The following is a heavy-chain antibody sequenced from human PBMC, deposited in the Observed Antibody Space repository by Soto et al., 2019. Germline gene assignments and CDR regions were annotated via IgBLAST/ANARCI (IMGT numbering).Heavy chain of an antibody. Sequence: SETLSLTCAVYGGSFSGYYWSWIRQPPGKGLEWIGEINHSGSTNYNPSLKSRVTISVDTSKNQFSLKLSSVTAADTAVYYCARGLEPGIAPYYFDYWGQGTLVTVSS. CDR2: INHSGST. V-gene: IGHV4-34*01. CDR3: ARGLEPGIAPYYFDY. D-gene: IGHD6-13*01. CDR1: GGSFSGYY. J-gene: IGHJ4*02.